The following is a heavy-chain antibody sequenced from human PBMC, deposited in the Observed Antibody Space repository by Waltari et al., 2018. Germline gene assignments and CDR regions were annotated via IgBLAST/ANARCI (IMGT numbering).Heavy chain of an antibody. CDR1: GFTFTDYW. V-gene: IGHV3-74*01. CDR2: INTAGKNT. CDR3: VRGNDFGFDV. J-gene: IGHJ6*02. Sequence: EVQLVESGGDLVQPGGSLRLSCAASGFTFTDYWIHWVRQLAGTGFGLVSEINTAGKNTIYAGSVKGRFTISRDNAKNTVFLQMDSLGSEDTAVYYCVRGNDFGFDVWGHGTTVTVSS.